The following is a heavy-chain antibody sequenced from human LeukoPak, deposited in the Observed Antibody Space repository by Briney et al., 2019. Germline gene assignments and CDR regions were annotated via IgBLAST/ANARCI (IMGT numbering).Heavy chain of an antibody. Sequence: GGSLRLSCAASGFPFSSYWMAWVRQAPGKGLEWVASIKQDGGETFYVDSVKGRFTISRDNSKNTLYLQMNSLRAEDTAVYYCARDTSRDYYGGKGNWGQGTLVTVSS. D-gene: IGHD4-23*01. CDR2: IKQDGGET. J-gene: IGHJ4*02. V-gene: IGHV3-7*01. CDR1: GFPFSSYW. CDR3: ARDTSRDYYGGKGN.